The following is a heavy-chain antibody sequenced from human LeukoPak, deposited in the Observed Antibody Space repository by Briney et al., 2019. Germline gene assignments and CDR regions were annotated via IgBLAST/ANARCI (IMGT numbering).Heavy chain of an antibody. CDR1: GGTFSSYA. D-gene: IGHD1-26*01. CDR2: IIPILGIA. CDR3: ARDSTSGSYFDY. V-gene: IGHV1-69*04. J-gene: IGHJ4*02. Sequence: SVKVSCKASGGTFSSYAISWVRQAPGQGLEWMGRIIPILGIANYAQKFQGRVTITADKSTSTAYMGLSSLRSEDTAVYYCARDSTSGSYFDYWGQGTLVTVSS.